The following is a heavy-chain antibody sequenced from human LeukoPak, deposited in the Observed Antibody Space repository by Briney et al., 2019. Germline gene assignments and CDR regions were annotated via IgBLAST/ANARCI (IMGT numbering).Heavy chain of an antibody. CDR3: AREKYDSELPDY. D-gene: IGHD5-24*01. Sequence: ATVKVSCKASGYTFSDYYMHWVRQAPGQGLEWMGWINPKGGATNSAQQYQGRVTMTRDASISTAYMELSRLTSDDTAVYYCAREKYDSELPDYWRQGTVVSVSS. CDR2: INPKGGAT. V-gene: IGHV1-2*02. CDR1: GYTFSDYY. J-gene: IGHJ4*02.